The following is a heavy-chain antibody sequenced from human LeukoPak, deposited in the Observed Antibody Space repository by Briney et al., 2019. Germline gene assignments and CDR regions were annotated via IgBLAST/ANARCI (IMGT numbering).Heavy chain of an antibody. CDR1: GFTVSINY. CDR2: MYSGGST. CDR3: ARKYSRGWYLGS. V-gene: IGHV3-66*01. D-gene: IGHD6-19*01. Sequence: YPGGSLRLSCAASGFTVSINYMSCVRQAPGKGLEWVSVMYSGGSTYYEDSVKGRLTISSDNSKNTLYLQMNSLRAEDTAVYYCARKYSRGWYLGSWGQGTLVTVSS. J-gene: IGHJ4*02.